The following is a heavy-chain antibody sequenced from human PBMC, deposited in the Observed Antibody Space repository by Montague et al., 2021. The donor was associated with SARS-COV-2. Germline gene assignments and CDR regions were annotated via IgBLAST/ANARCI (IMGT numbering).Heavy chain of an antibody. CDR1: GGSFSTYS. V-gene: IGHV4-34*01. D-gene: IGHD2-2*02. Sequence: SETLSLTCAVPGGSFSTYSWNWIRQPPGKGLEWIGEIHHGGSTNYNPSLKSRVTISVDTSKNQFSLKLTSVTAADTAVYYCARLGDGVVPSPILGVGPYYSYYYMDVWGKGTTVTVSS. CDR3: ARLGDGVVPSPILGVGPYYSYYYMDV. CDR2: IHHGGST. J-gene: IGHJ6*03.